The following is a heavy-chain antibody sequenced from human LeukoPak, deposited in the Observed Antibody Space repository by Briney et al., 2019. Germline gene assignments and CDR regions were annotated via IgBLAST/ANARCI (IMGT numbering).Heavy chain of an antibody. CDR2: IYYSGST. J-gene: IGHJ4*02. CDR3: ARASGYYGYYFDY. V-gene: IGHV4-59*08. D-gene: IGHD3-22*01. Sequence: PSETLSLTCTVSGGSISSYYWSWIRQPPGEGLEWIGYIYYSGSTNYNPSLKSRVTISVDTSKNQFSLKLSSVTAADTAVYYCARASGYYGYYFDYWGQGTLVTVSS. CDR1: GGSISSYY.